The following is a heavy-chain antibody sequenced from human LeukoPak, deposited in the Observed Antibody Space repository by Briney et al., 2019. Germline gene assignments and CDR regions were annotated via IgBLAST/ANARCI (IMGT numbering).Heavy chain of an antibody. D-gene: IGHD3-3*02. CDR1: GFTFSSYW. CDR3: AREPRSIFGDQLNYFDY. CDR2: IKQDGSDK. Sequence: PGGSLRLSCAASGFTFSSYWMSWVRQAPGKGLEWVANIKQDGSDKYYVDSVKGRFTISRDNAKNSLFLQMNSLRAEDTAVYYCAREPRSIFGDQLNYFDYWGQGTLVTVSS. V-gene: IGHV3-7*01. J-gene: IGHJ4*02.